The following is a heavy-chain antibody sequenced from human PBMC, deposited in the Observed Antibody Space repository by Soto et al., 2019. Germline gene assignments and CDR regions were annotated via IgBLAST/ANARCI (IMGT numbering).Heavy chain of an antibody. CDR3: ASRIPGGDYLGVFDY. Sequence: QVQLQESGPGLVEPSQTLSLTCTVSGVSISSGYFWSWIRQRPGKGLEWIGYISYSGTTFSSPALKSRVALSKDTSKTQFSLKLTSVTAADTAVYYCASRIPGGDYLGVFDYWGHGTLVTVSS. CDR1: GVSISSGYF. CDR2: ISYSGTT. J-gene: IGHJ4*01. D-gene: IGHD3-16*01. V-gene: IGHV4-31*03.